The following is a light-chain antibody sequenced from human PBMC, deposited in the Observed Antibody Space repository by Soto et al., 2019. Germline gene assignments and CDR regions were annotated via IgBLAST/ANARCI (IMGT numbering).Light chain of an antibody. V-gene: IGKV1-39*01. CDR3: QQSYCTPLT. Sequence: QRTQFSSSLCVSVGARVTITWRAIQSIGGFLNWYQQKLGKAPKLLIYAASSLQSGVPSRFSGSGSGTDFTLTISMLQPEDLATYCCQQSYCTPLTFGGGTKVDI. CDR2: AAS. J-gene: IGKJ4*01. CDR1: QSIGGF.